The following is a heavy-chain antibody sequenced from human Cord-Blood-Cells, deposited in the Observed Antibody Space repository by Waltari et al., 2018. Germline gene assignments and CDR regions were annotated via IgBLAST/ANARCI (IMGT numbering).Heavy chain of an antibody. Sequence: QVLLLQSGAEVTTPGSSLKVSCNASGRTCSSSAISWARHAPGQGLEWMGGIIPIFGTANYAQKCQGRVTITADESTSTAYMELSSLRSEDTAVYYCARAGHSSSWYYFDYWGQGTLVTVSS. CDR1: GRTCSSSA. D-gene: IGHD6-13*01. CDR2: IIPIFGTA. J-gene: IGHJ4*02. CDR3: ARAGHSSSWYYFDY. V-gene: IGHV1-69*01.